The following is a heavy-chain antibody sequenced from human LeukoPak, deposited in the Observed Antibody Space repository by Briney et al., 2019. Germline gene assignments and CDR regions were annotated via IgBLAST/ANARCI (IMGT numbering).Heavy chain of an antibody. Sequence: PGGSLRLSCAASGFTVSSNYMSWVRQAPGKGLEWVSVIYSGGSTYYADSVKGRFTISRDNSKNTLYLQMNSLRAEDTAVYYCASRRYDTTNGAFDIWGQGTMVTVSS. CDR3: ASRRYDTTNGAFDI. CDR1: GFTVSSNY. D-gene: IGHD3-22*01. CDR2: IYSGGST. J-gene: IGHJ3*02. V-gene: IGHV3-53*01.